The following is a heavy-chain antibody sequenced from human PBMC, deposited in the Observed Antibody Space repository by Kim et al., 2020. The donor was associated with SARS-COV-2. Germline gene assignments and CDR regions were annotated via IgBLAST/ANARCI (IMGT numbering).Heavy chain of an antibody. Sequence: VKGRFTISKDNSKNTLYLQMNSLRAEDTAVYYCAKVSHYDFWSGYSLLDYWGQGTLVTVSS. J-gene: IGHJ4*02. CDR3: AKVSHYDFWSGYSLLDY. V-gene: IGHV3-23*01. D-gene: IGHD3-3*01.